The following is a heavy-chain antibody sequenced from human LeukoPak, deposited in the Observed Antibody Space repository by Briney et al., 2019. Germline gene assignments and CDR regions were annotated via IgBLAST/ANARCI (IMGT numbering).Heavy chain of an antibody. J-gene: IGHJ5*02. CDR3: ARELWFVNAPGSWLDP. CDR1: GDSISSGDYS. V-gene: IGHV4-30-2*01. CDR2: IFHTGNS. Sequence: SETLSLTCTVSGDSISSGDYSWGWIRQPSGKGLEWIGYIFHTGNSYYNPSLRRRVTISVDRSRNQFSLRPTSVTAADTAVYYCARELWFVNAPGSWLDPWGPGTLVAVSS. D-gene: IGHD3-10*01.